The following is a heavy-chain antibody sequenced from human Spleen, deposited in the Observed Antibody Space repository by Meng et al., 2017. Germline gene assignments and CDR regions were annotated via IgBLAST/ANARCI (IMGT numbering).Heavy chain of an antibody. J-gene: IGHJ4*02. Sequence: QVQLVQSGSELKKPGASVKVSCKPSGYNFPDYWLHWVRRAPGQGLEWMGRIDPKSGDTHYAQSFQGRVTMTGDTSISTAYMELSGLRSDDTAMYYCARDEDISAAGKLFGDYWGQGTLVTVSS. CDR3: ARDEDISAAGKLFGDY. CDR1: GYNFPDYW. CDR2: IDPKSGDT. D-gene: IGHD6-13*01. V-gene: IGHV1-2*06.